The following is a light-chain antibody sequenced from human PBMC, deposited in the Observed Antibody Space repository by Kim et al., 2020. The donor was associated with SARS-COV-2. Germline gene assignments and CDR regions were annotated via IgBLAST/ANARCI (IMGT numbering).Light chain of an antibody. CDR1: QSISSW. CDR3: QQYSGYWT. CDR2: KVS. Sequence: SASVGDRVTITCRASQSISSWLAWYQQKPGKAPKLLIYKVSILESGVPSRFSGSGSGTEFSLTISSLQPDDFATYYCQQYSGYWTFGQGTKVDIK. V-gene: IGKV1-5*03. J-gene: IGKJ1*01.